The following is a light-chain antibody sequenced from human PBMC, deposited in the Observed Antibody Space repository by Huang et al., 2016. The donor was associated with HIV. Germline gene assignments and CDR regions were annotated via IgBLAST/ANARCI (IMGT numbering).Light chain of an antibody. Sequence: IQMTQSPSSLSASVGDRVTITCRASQDIGDSFAWYQQKPGKAPNLLLYAASRLISGVPSRFSGSVSGTDHTLTISSLQPGDFATYYCQQYYSPPYTFGQGTNLEIK. V-gene: IGKV1-NL1*01. J-gene: IGKJ2*01. CDR3: QQYYSPPYT. CDR2: AAS. CDR1: QDIGDS.